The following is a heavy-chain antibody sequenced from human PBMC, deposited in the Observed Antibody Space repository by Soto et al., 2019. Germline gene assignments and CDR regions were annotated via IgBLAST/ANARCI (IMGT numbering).Heavy chain of an antibody. Sequence: PGGSLRLSCAASGFTFRSYGMSWVRQAPGEGLEWVSSISGSGGSTYYADSVKGRFNIFRDNSKNTQYLQMNSLRAGDTAVYYCAKGMNISGSYDDYYGMDVWGQGPTVTVSS. V-gene: IGHV3-23*01. CDR1: GFTFRSYG. CDR3: AKGMNISGSYDDYYGMDV. J-gene: IGHJ6*02. D-gene: IGHD6-19*01. CDR2: ISGSGGST.